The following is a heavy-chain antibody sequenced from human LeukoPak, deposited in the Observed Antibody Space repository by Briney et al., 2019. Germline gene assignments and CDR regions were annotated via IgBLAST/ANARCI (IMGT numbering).Heavy chain of an antibody. CDR2: IYYSGST. J-gene: IGHJ5*02. Sequence: SETLSLTCTVSGGSISSYYRSWIRQPPGKELEWIGYIYYSGSTNYNPSLKSRVTISVDTSKNQFSLTLNSVTAADTAVYYCARYSDAYAGARWFDHWGQGTLVTVSS. D-gene: IGHD3-3*01. V-gene: IGHV4-59*01. CDR3: ARYSDAYAGARWFDH. CDR1: GGSISSYY.